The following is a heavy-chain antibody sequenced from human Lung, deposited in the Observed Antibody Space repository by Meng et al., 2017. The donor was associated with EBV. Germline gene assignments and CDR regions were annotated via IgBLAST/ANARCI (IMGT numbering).Heavy chain of an antibody. CDR2: INYSGIP. V-gene: IGHV4-34*01. D-gene: IGHD2-2*01. J-gene: IGHJ4*02. CDR3: ARGGTSSAPFDY. Sequence: QVPEWGAGLLTPSETLSFTYGVSVRSFSSSYWSGIRQPPGKGLEWIGQINYSGIPNYNPSLKSRVTISVEPSKNQFSLSLNSVTAADTAVYYCARGGTSSAPFDYWGQGTLVTVSS. CDR1: VRSFSSSY.